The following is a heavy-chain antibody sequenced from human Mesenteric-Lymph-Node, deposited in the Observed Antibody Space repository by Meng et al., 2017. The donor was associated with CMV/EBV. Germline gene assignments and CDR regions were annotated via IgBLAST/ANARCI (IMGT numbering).Heavy chain of an antibody. V-gene: IGHV3-23*01. D-gene: IGHD1-20*01. J-gene: IGHJ5*02. CDR2: ISGSGGST. CDR1: GFSFDSYA. Sequence: GEFLKISCAASGFSFDSYAMSWVRQAPGKGLEWVSTISGSGGSTYYAESVKGRFTISRDNSKNTLYLQMSSLRAEDTAVYYCAKDRGYNWNNELDPWGQGTLVTVSS. CDR3: AKDRGYNWNNELDP.